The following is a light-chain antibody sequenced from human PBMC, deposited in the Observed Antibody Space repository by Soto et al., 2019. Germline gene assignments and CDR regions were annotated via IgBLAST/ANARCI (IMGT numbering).Light chain of an antibody. CDR2: DAT. Sequence: DIQMTQSPSTLSASVGDRVTITCRASQSISTWLAWYQQKPGKAPKVLIWDATSLQRGVPSRFSGSGSGTEFTLTISSLQPEDFATYYCQQLNSYLWTFGQGTKVDIK. V-gene: IGKV1-5*01. CDR3: QQLNSYLWT. CDR1: QSISTW. J-gene: IGKJ1*01.